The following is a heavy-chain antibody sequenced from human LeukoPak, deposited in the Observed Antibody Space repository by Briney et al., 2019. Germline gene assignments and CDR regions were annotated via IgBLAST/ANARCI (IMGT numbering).Heavy chain of an antibody. Sequence: GGSLRLSCAASGFTFSSYGMHWVRQAPGKGLEWVAVIWYDGSNKYYADSVKGRFTISRDNSKSTLYLQMNSLRGEDTAVYYCARDSGQLAFGYWGQGTLVTVSS. CDR1: GFTFSSYG. V-gene: IGHV3-33*01. CDR3: ARDSGQLAFGY. J-gene: IGHJ4*02. D-gene: IGHD6-6*01. CDR2: IWYDGSNK.